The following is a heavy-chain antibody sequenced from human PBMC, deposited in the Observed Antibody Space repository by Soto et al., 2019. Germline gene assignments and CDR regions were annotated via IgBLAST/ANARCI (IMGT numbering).Heavy chain of an antibody. V-gene: IGHV4-59*01. D-gene: IGHD3-10*01. J-gene: IGHJ3*02. Sequence: SETLSLTCTVSGGSISSYYWSWIRQPPGKGLEWIGYIYYSGSTNYNPSLKSRVTISVDTSKNQFSLKLSSETAADTAVYYCARSRGGAFDIWGQGTMVTVSS. CDR2: IYYSGST. CDR3: ARSRGGAFDI. CDR1: GGSISSYY.